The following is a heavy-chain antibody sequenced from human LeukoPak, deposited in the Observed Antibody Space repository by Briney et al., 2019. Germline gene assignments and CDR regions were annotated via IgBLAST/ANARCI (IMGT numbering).Heavy chain of an antibody. CDR3: ARWTFDWPLDY. CDR1: GFTFSSYG. CDR2: ISGSGGST. Sequence: GGSLRLSCAASGFTFSSYGMSWVRQAPGKGLEWVSAISGSGGSTYYADSVKGRFTISRDNSKNTLYLQMNSLRAEDTAVYYCARWTFDWPLDYWGQGTLVTVSS. D-gene: IGHD3-9*01. J-gene: IGHJ4*02. V-gene: IGHV3-23*01.